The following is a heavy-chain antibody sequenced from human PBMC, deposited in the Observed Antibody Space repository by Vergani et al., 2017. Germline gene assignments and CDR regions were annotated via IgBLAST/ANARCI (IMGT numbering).Heavy chain of an antibody. Sequence: QVQLVESGGGVVQPGRSLRLSCAASGFTFSSYGMHWVRQAPGKGLEWVAVIWYDGSNKCYADSVKGRFTISRDNSKNTLYLQMNSLRAEDTAVYYCARGDNSSGWSYYFDYWGQGTLVTVSS. CDR2: IWYDGSNK. V-gene: IGHV3-33*01. CDR1: GFTFSSYG. J-gene: IGHJ4*02. CDR3: ARGDNSSGWSYYFDY. D-gene: IGHD6-19*01.